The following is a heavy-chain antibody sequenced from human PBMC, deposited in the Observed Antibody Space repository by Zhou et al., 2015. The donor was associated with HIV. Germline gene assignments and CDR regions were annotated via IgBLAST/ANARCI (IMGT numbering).Heavy chain of an antibody. Sequence: QVQLVQSGAEVRKPGASVRVSCEASGYTFTSCDINWVRQAAGQGLEWMGWMNPNSHNVDYAQKFQGRVTMTTDTSTSTGYMELRSLRSDDTATYFCARDDSSGYHSFDYWGQGTLVTVSS. V-gene: IGHV1-8*01. D-gene: IGHD3-22*01. CDR1: GYTFTSCD. CDR3: ARDDSSGYHSFDY. J-gene: IGHJ4*02. CDR2: MNPNSHNV.